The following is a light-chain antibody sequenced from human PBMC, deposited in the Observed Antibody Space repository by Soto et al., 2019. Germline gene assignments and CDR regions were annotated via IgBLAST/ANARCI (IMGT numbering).Light chain of an antibody. Sequence: QSALTQPPCASGSPGQSVTISCSGTSSDIGDYDYVSWYQQHPGKVPKLIISEVNMRPSGVPDRFSASKSGNTASLTVSGLQAEDEAHYYCTSYSGTNKLLFGGGTKLTVL. V-gene: IGLV2-8*01. CDR2: EVN. CDR3: TSYSGTNKLL. J-gene: IGLJ2*01. CDR1: SSDIGDYDY.